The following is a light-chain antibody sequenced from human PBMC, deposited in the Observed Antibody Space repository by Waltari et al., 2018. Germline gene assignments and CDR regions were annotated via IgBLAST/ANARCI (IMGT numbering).Light chain of an antibody. CDR3: HQYKNWPLA. CDR1: QSVSSS. CDR2: GAS. V-gene: IGKV3-15*01. Sequence: EIVMTQSPATLSVSQGERATLSCRASQSVSSSLGWYQQKPGQAPRLLIHGASTRATGIPARFSGSGSGTEFTLTISSLQSEDLAVYYCHQYKNWPLAFGQGTKVEIK. J-gene: IGKJ1*01.